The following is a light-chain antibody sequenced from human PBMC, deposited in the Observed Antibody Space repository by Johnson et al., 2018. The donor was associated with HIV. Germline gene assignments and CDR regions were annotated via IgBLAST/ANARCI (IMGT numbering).Light chain of an antibody. Sequence: QSVLTQPPSVSAAPGQTVTISCSGSSSNVGSSFVSWYRQVPGTAPKLLIYDSDKRPSGIPDRFSGSRSGTSATLGLTGLQPGDAADYYCATWDSLSAGCVFGTGTKLFVL. J-gene: IGLJ1*01. CDR2: DSD. CDR3: ATWDSLSAGCV. V-gene: IGLV1-51*01. CDR1: SSNVGSSF.